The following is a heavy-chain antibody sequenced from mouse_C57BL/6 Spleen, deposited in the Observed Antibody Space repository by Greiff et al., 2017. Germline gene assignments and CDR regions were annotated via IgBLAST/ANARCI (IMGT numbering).Heavy chain of an antibody. CDR3: TRDYGSSCFAY. Sequence: QVQLKQSGAELVRPGASVTLSCKASGYTFTDYEMHWVKQTPVHGLEWIGAIDPETGGTAYNQKFKGKAILTADKSSSTAYMELRSLTSEDSAVYYCTRDYGSSCFAYWGQGTLVTVSA. J-gene: IGHJ3*01. CDR2: IDPETGGT. D-gene: IGHD1-1*01. V-gene: IGHV1-15*01. CDR1: GYTFTDYE.